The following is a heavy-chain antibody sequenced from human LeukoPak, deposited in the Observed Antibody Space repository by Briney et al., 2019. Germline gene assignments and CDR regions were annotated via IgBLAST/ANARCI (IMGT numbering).Heavy chain of an antibody. D-gene: IGHD3-10*01. Sequence: PGGSLRLSCAASGFTFDDYAMHWVRQAPGKGLEWVSGISWNSGSIGYADSVKGRFIISRDNAKDSLYLQMNSLRVEDTAVYYGLRGDRLDCWGQGTLVTVSS. CDR1: GFTFDDYA. CDR2: ISWNSGSI. V-gene: IGHV3-9*01. J-gene: IGHJ4*02. CDR3: LRGDRLDC.